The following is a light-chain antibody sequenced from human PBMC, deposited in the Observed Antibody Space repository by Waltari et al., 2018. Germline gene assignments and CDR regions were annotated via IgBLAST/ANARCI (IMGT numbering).Light chain of an antibody. CDR1: QSVSSN. CDR2: GAS. J-gene: IGKJ5*01. CDR3: QQYDNWPPNT. V-gene: IGKV3-15*01. Sequence: EIVMTQSPATLSVSPGDRVTLSCRASQSVSSNLAWYQQKPGQAPRLLIYGASTRVTCIPARFSCSGSGTDFTLTISSLQSEDFAVYYCQQYDNWPPNTFGQGTRLEIK.